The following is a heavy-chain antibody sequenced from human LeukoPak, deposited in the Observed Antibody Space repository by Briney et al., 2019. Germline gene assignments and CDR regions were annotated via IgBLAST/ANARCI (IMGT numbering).Heavy chain of an antibody. V-gene: IGHV3-21*01. J-gene: IGHJ4*02. CDR1: GFSFSDYT. Sequence: GGSLRLSCTASGFSFSDYTMNWVRQAPGKGLEWLSSISSGSAYIHYADSVKGRFTISRDNAKNSLNLQTSSLRAEDTAEYYCASGTTGTTGFNYWGQGTLVTVSS. CDR3: ASGTTGTTGFNY. CDR2: ISSGSAYI. D-gene: IGHD1-7*01.